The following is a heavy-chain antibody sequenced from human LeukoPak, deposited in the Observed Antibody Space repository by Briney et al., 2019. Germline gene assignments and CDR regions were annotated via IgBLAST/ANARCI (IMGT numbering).Heavy chain of an antibody. CDR2: IYYSGST. Sequence: SETLSLTCTVSGGSISSSSYYWGWIRQPPGKGLEWIGSIYYSGSTYYNPSLKSRVTISVDTSKNQFSLKLSSVTAADTAVYYCARHEARGSRYFDYWGQGTLVTVSS. CDR3: ARHEARGSRYFDY. CDR1: GGSISSSSYY. J-gene: IGHJ4*02. V-gene: IGHV4-39*01. D-gene: IGHD3-10*01.